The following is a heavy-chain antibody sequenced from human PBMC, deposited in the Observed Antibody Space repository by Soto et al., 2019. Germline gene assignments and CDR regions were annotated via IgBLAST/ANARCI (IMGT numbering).Heavy chain of an antibody. CDR3: ARGGTFTISGRYHYYGMDV. CDR2: IGGSGSSI. V-gene: IGHV3-48*03. Sequence: GGSLRLSCAGSGFTFSSFEMNWVRQAPGKGLEWVSFIGGSGSSIYYADSVRGRFTISRDNAKNSLYLQMNSLRPEDTAVYYCARGGTFTISGRYHYYGMDVWGQGTTVTVSS. D-gene: IGHD3-3*01. CDR1: GFTFSSFE. J-gene: IGHJ6*02.